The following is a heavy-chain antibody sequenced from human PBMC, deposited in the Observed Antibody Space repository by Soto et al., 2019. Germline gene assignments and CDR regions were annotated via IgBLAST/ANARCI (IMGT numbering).Heavy chain of an antibody. CDR1: GFTFSSYW. V-gene: IGHV3-7*01. Sequence: GGSLRLSCAASGFTFSSYWMSWVRQAPGKGLEWVANIKQDGSEKYYVDSVKGRFTISRDNAKNSLYLQMNSLRAEDTAVYYCARFHGRIVVVPAAMDDAFDIWGQGTMVTVSS. CDR2: IKQDGSEK. CDR3: ARFHGRIVVVPAAMDDAFDI. J-gene: IGHJ3*02. D-gene: IGHD2-2*01.